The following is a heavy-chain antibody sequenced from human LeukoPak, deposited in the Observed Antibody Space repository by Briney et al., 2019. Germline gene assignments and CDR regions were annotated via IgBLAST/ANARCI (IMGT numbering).Heavy chain of an antibody. J-gene: IGHJ3*02. CDR1: GFTFSSYS. CDR3: AKDYYGSGPPGAFDI. CDR2: ISSSSSYI. D-gene: IGHD3-10*01. V-gene: IGHV3-21*04. Sequence: PGRSLRLSCAASGFTFSSYSMNWVRQAPGKGLEWVSSISSSSSYIYYADSVKGRFTISRDNSKNTLYLQMNSLRAEDTAVYYCAKDYYGSGPPGAFDIWGQGTMVTVSS.